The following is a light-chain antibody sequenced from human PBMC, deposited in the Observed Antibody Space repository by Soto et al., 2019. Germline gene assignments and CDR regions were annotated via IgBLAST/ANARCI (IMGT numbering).Light chain of an antibody. CDR3: QQSSSIPWT. CDR2: GAS. V-gene: IGKV1-39*01. CDR1: QIINTY. J-gene: IGKJ1*01. Sequence: DIQMTQSPSSLSASVGARVTITCWASQIINTYLHWYQHKPGKAPKLLISGASTLQSGVPSRFSGSGSGTEFALTISSLQPEDLATYYCQQSSSIPWTFGPGTKVEIK.